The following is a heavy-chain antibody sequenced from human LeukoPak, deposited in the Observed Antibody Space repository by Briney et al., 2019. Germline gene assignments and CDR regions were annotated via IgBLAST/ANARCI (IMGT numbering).Heavy chain of an antibody. J-gene: IGHJ1*01. V-gene: IGHV4-59*01. CDR3: ARLGIAVAGTWYLQQ. CDR1: GGSISSYY. CDR2: IYYSGSS. Sequence: PSETLSLSCTVSGGSISSYYWSWIRQPPGKGLEWIGYIYYSGSSNYNPSLKSRVTISVDTSKNQFSLKLSSVTAADTAMYYCARLGIAVAGTWYLQQWGRGTLVTVSS. D-gene: IGHD6-19*01.